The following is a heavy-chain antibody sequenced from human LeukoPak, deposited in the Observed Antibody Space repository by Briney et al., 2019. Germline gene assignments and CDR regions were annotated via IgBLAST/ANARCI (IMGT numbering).Heavy chain of an antibody. J-gene: IGHJ4*02. CDR3: ARSPPTYYYGSGPLDY. CDR1: GGSISSYY. Sequence: SETLSLTCTVSGGSISSYYWSWIRQPPGKGLEWIGYIYYSGSTNYNPSLKSRVTISVDTSKNQFSPKLSSVTAADTAVYYCARSPPTYYYGSGPLDYWGQGTLVTVSS. CDR2: IYYSGST. D-gene: IGHD3-10*01. V-gene: IGHV4-59*01.